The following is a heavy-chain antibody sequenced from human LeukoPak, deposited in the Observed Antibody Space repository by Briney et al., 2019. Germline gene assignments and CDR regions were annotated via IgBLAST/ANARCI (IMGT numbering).Heavy chain of an antibody. CDR3: ARATHYCSSTSCHNWFDP. V-gene: IGHV4-38-2*01. CDR2: IYHSGST. CDR1: GYSICSGYY. D-gene: IGHD2-2*01. Sequence: SETLSLTCAVSGYSICSGYYWGWIRQPPGKGLECIGSIYHSGSTYYNPSLKSRVTISVDTSKNQFSLKLSSVTAADTAVYYCARATHYCSSTSCHNWFDPWGQGTLVTVSS. J-gene: IGHJ5*02.